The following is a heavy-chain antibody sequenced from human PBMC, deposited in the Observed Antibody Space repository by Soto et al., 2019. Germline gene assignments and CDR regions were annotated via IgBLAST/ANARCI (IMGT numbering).Heavy chain of an antibody. CDR1: GGSISRGDYY. V-gene: IGHV4-30-4*01. CDR2: IYYSGST. J-gene: IGHJ3*02. Sequence: QVQLQESGPGLVKPSQTLSLTCTVSGGSISRGDYYWSWIRQPPGKVREWIGYIYYSGSTYYNPSLMSRVTISVDTSKIQCSLKLSSVTAADTAVYYCARVTMIVVVIPVSSFDIWGQGTMVTVSS. D-gene: IGHD3-22*01. CDR3: ARVTMIVVVIPVSSFDI.